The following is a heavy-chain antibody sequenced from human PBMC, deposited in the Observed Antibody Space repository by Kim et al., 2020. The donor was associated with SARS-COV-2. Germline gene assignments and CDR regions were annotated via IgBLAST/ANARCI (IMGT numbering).Heavy chain of an antibody. CDR3: ARDGALEGFLEWTSAFDI. J-gene: IGHJ3*02. CDR2: IIPILGIA. D-gene: IGHD3-3*01. V-gene: IGHV1-69*04. Sequence: SVKVSCKASGGTFSSYAISWVRQAPGQGLEWMGRIIPILGIANYAQKFQGRVTITADKSTSTAYMELSSLRSEDTAVYYCARDGALEGFLEWTSAFDIWGQGTMVTVSS. CDR1: GGTFSSYA.